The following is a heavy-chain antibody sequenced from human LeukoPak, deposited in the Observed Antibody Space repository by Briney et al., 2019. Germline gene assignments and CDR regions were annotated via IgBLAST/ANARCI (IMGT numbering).Heavy chain of an antibody. CDR3: ARGNRGYSYRYYYYYMDV. CDR2: IYSSGST. D-gene: IGHD5-18*01. J-gene: IGHJ6*03. V-gene: IGHV4-4*07. CDR1: GGSISSYY. Sequence: SETLSLTCTVSGGSISSYYWSWIRQPAGKGLEWIGRIYSSGSTTYNPSLKSRVTMSVDTSKSQFSLKLSSVTAADTAVYYCARGNRGYSYRYYYYYMDVWGKGTTVTVSS.